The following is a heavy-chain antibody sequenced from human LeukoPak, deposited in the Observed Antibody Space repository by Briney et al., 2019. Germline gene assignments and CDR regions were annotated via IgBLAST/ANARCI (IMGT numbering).Heavy chain of an antibody. CDR3: AKGAYYYDSSPNDY. V-gene: IGHV3-21*01. D-gene: IGHD3-22*01. J-gene: IGHJ4*02. CDR2: ISSSSSYI. CDR1: GFTFSSYS. Sequence: PGGSLRLSCAASGFTFSSYSMNWVRQAPGKGLEWVSSISSSSSYIYYADSVKGRFTISRDNAKNSLYLQMNSLRAEDTAVYYCAKGAYYYDSSPNDYWGQGTLVTVSS.